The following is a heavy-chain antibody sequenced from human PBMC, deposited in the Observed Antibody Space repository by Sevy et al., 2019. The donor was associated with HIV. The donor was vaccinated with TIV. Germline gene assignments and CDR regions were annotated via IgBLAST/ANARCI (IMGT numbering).Heavy chain of an antibody. CDR1: SYSFSTYD. J-gene: IGHJ4*02. Sequence: GESLKISCKTSSYSFSTYDFIWVRQAPGQGLDWLGWISAENGHTLYAQRFQSRVTMTTDTSASEVYMELRNLRSDDTAIYYCATKGIIAVGTLDYWGQGTLVTVSS. CDR2: ISAENGHT. V-gene: IGHV1-18*01. D-gene: IGHD6-13*01. CDR3: ATKGIIAVGTLDY.